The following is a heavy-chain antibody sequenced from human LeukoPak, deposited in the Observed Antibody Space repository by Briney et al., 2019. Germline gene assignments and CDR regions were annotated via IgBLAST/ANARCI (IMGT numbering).Heavy chain of an antibody. V-gene: IGHV4-34*01. Sequence: SETLSPTCAVYGGSFNNYYWGWIRQPPGKRLEWIGGINHSGSTNYNPSLKSRVTISVDTSKNQFSLKLSSATAADTAVYYCAISTVDTVMVVRNYWGQGTLVTVSS. CDR1: GGSFNNYY. CDR2: INHSGST. D-gene: IGHD5-18*01. CDR3: AISTVDTVMVVRNY. J-gene: IGHJ4*02.